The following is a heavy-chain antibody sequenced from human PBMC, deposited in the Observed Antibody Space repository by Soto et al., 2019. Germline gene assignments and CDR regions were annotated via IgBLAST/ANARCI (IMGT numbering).Heavy chain of an antibody. D-gene: IGHD1-1*01. CDR2: INHSGST. CDR1: GGPFSGYY. CDR3: ARGRSGTRWYYYYMDV. J-gene: IGHJ6*03. Sequence: SETLSLTCAVYGGPFSGYYWSWIRQPPGKGMEWIGQINHSGSTNYNPSLKSRVTISVGTSKNQFSLKLSSVTAADTAVYYCARGRSGTRWYYYYMDVWGKGTTDTVSS. V-gene: IGHV4-34*01.